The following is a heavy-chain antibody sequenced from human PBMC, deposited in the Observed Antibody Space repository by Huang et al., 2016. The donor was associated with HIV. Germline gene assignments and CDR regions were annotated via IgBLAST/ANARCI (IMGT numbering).Heavy chain of an antibody. J-gene: IGHJ5*02. V-gene: IGHV1-69*01. CDR1: GGTFSSCG. D-gene: IGHD6-13*01. Sequence: QVQLVQSGAEVKKPGSSVKVSCRASGGTFSSCGISWGRQAPGQGLEWMGGIIPILGTPNYAQKFQGRVTITSDEATSTAYMELSSLRSEDTAVYYCARWEAAADNNWFDPWGQGTLVTVSS. CDR3: ARWEAAADNNWFDP. CDR2: IIPILGTP.